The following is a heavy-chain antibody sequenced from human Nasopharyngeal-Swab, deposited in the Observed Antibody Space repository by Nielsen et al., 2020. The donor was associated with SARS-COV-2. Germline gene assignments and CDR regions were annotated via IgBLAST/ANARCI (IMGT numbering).Heavy chain of an antibody. J-gene: IGHJ4*02. CDR3: ARDRRNLILTGFYDY. CDR2: ISSSSSYI. D-gene: IGHD3-9*01. V-gene: IGHV3-21*01. Sequence: GGSLRLSCAASGFSFSSYAMHWVRQAPGKGLEWVSSISSSSSYIYYADSVKGRFTISRDNAKNSFSLQMNSLRAEDTAVYYCARDRRNLILTGFYDYWGQGTLVTVSS. CDR1: GFSFSSYA.